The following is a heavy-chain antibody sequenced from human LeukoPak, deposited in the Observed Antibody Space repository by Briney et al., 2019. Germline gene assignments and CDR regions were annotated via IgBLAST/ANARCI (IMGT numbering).Heavy chain of an antibody. CDR1: GRSISSYY. CDR2: IYYSGST. J-gene: IGHJ4*02. D-gene: IGHD3-3*01. V-gene: IGHV4-59*07. Sequence: SDTLSLTCTLSGRSISSYYWSWTRQPPGKGLEWIGYIYYSGSTNYNPSLKSRVTISVDTTKNQFSLKLSSVAAADTAVYYWARFPGRNDYWGQGTLVTVSS. CDR3: ARFPGRNDY.